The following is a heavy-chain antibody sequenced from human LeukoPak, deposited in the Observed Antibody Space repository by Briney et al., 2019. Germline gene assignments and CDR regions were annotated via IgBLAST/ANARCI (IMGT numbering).Heavy chain of an antibody. Sequence: SETLSLTCTVSGGSISSNAYYWGWIRQPPGKGLEWIGYIYYSGSTNYNPSLKSRVTISVDTSKNQFSLKLSSVTAADTAVYYCAREGSGGFDYWGQGTLVTVSS. CDR1: GGSISSNAYY. CDR3: AREGSGGFDY. D-gene: IGHD3-16*01. V-gene: IGHV4-61*08. J-gene: IGHJ4*02. CDR2: IYYSGST.